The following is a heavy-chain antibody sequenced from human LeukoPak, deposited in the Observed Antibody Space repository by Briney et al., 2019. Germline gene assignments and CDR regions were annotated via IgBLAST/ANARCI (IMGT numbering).Heavy chain of an antibody. CDR3: ARDRVGMDV. Sequence: GGSLRLSCAASGFTFSSYAMSWVRQAPGKGLEWVSGISGSGGSTYYADSVKGRFTISRDNSKNTLYLQMNSLRSEDTAVYYCARDRVGMDVWGKGTTVTVSS. CDR2: ISGSGGST. CDR1: GFTFSSYA. V-gene: IGHV3-23*01. J-gene: IGHJ6*04.